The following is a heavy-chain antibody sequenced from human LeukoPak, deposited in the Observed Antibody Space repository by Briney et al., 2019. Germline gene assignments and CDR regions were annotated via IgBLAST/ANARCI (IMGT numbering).Heavy chain of an antibody. J-gene: IGHJ4*02. CDR3: ARVGHYVWGSYPMDY. D-gene: IGHD3-16*02. CDR1: GFTFSSYS. V-gene: IGHV3-21*04. Sequence: GGSLRLSCAASGFTFSSYSMNWVRQAPGKGLEWVSSITSSSSYIYYADSVKGRFTISRDNAKNSLYLQMNSLRAEDTAVYYCARVGHYVWGSYPMDYWGQGTLVTVSS. CDR2: ITSSSSYI.